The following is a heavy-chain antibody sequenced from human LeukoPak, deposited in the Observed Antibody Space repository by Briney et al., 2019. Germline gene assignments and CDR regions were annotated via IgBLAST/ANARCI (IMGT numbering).Heavy chain of an antibody. CDR1: GGSISSYY. V-gene: IGHV4-59*01. CDR2: IYYSGST. D-gene: IGHD3-22*01. J-gene: IGHJ1*01. Sequence: PSETLSLTCTVSGGSISSYYWSWIRQPPGKGLEWIGDIYYSGSTNYNPSLKSRVTISVDTSKNQCSLKLSSVTAADSAVYYCARDGYYDSSGYAFQHWGQGTPVTVSS. CDR3: ARDGYYDSSGYAFQH.